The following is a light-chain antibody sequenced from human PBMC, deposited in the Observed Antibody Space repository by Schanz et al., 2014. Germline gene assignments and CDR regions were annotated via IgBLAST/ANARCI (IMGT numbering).Light chain of an antibody. CDR3: QQYGSSPLYT. V-gene: IGKV3-20*01. CDR1: QSVSSS. CDR2: GAS. J-gene: IGKJ2*01. Sequence: EIVMTQSPATLSVSPGEGVTLSCRASQSVSSSLAWYQQKPGQAPRLLIHGASSRAPGIPDRFSGSGSGTDFTLTINRLEPEDFAVFYCQQYGSSPLYTFGQGTKLEIK.